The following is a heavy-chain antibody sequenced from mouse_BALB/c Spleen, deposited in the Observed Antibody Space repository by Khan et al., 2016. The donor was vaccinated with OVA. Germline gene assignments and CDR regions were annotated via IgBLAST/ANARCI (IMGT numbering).Heavy chain of an antibody. CDR2: ISHGGTF. Sequence: EVQLVESGPGLVKPSQSLSLTCSVTGYSITSGYYWNWIRQFPGNKLEWMGYISHGGTFTYNPSLKNRISITRDASKNQFFLKLNSVTTEDTATYYCARAGRWFDCWGQGTLVTVST. V-gene: IGHV3-6*02. CDR1: GYSITSGYY. CDR3: ARAGRWFDC. J-gene: IGHJ3*01. D-gene: IGHD3-3*01.